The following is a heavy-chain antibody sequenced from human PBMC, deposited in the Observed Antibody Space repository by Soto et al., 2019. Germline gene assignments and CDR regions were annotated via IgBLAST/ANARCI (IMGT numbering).Heavy chain of an antibody. CDR2: ISAHNGNT. J-gene: IGHJ4*02. D-gene: IGHD1-1*01. CDR1: GYAFTTYG. Sequence: HVHLVQSGAEVKKPGASVKVSCQGSGYAFTTYGITWVRQAPGQGLEWMGWISAHNGNTNYAQKLQGRVTVTRDTSTSTAYMELRSLRYDDRAVYYCARGRYGDYWGQGPLVPVSS. V-gene: IGHV1-18*01. CDR3: ARGRYGDY.